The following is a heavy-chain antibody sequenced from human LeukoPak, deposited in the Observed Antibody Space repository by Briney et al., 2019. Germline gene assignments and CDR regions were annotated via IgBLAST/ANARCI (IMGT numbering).Heavy chain of an antibody. CDR3: ARVRAASGYDSLYYYYYGMDV. Sequence: ASVKVSCKASGYTFTSYAMHWVRQAPGQRLEWMGWINAGNGNTKYSQKFQGRVTITRDTSASTAYMGLSSLRSEDTAVYYCARVRAASGYDSLYYYYYGMDVWGQGTTVTVSS. J-gene: IGHJ6*02. D-gene: IGHD5-12*01. CDR2: INAGNGNT. CDR1: GYTFTSYA. V-gene: IGHV1-3*01.